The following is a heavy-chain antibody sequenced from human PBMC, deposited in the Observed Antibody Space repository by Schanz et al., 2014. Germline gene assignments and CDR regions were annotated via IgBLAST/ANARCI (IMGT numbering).Heavy chain of an antibody. CDR1: GFTFSNHA. CDR3: AKDHPSSGWPAFDV. J-gene: IGHJ4*02. V-gene: IGHV3-48*01. D-gene: IGHD6-19*01. Sequence: EVHLLESGGGLVQPGGSLRLSCAASGFTFSNHALSWARQAPGKGLEWVSYISSSGSTIYYADSVKGRFSISRDNAKNSLYLQMNSLRADDSAIYYCAKDHPSSGWPAFDVWGQGTQVTVSS. CDR2: ISSSGSTI.